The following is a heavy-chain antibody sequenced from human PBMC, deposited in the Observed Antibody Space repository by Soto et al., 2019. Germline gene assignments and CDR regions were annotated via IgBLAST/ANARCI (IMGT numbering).Heavy chain of an antibody. D-gene: IGHD3-3*01. J-gene: IGHJ6*02. CDR3: AKGDSTIFGVVRGAYYYGMDV. CDR1: GFTFSSYA. Sequence: GGSLRLSCAASGFTFSSYAMSWVRQAPGKGLEWVSAISGSGGSTYYADSVKGRFTISRDNSKNTLYLQMNSLRAEDTAVYYCAKGDSTIFGVVRGAYYYGMDVWGQGTTVTVSS. V-gene: IGHV3-23*01. CDR2: ISGSGGST.